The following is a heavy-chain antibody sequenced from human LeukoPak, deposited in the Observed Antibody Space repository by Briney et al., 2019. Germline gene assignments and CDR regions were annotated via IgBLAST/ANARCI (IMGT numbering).Heavy chain of an antibody. CDR1: GGTFSSYA. Sequence: GASVKVSCKASGGTFSSYAISWVRQAPGQGLEWMGGIIPIFGTANYAQKFQGRVTITADKSTSTAYMELSSLRSEDTAVYYCATMVRGVRGGDGVDYWGQGTLVTVSS. D-gene: IGHD3-10*01. CDR3: ATMVRGVRGGDGVDY. V-gene: IGHV1-69*06. J-gene: IGHJ4*02. CDR2: IIPIFGTA.